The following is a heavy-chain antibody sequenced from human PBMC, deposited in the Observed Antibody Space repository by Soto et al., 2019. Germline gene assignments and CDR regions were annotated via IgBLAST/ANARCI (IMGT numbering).Heavy chain of an antibody. Sequence: QITLKESGPTLVKPTQTLTLTCTFSGFSLSSTRMAVGWISQPPGKALEWLALIYWDDDKRYSPFLKSRLTITKDNSKNQVVLTMSNMDPVDTARYYCAHIVVAGLGYYFDYWGQGTLVTVSS. CDR1: GFSLSSTRMA. D-gene: IGHD6-19*01. CDR2: IYWDDDK. V-gene: IGHV2-5*02. CDR3: AHIVVAGLGYYFDY. J-gene: IGHJ4*02.